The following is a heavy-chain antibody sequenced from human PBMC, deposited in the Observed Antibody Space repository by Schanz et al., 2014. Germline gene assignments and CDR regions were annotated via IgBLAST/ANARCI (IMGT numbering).Heavy chain of an antibody. V-gene: IGHV1-18*01. Sequence: QVQLVQSGAEVKKPGASVRVSCKASGYTFTTYAMSWVRQAPGQGLEWVGWISVYTGNTKYGQKVQGRVTMTADTSRNTAYMELRSLRSDDTAVYYWAKAECDIWTDSYSRLDPWGQGTLVTVSS. CDR1: GYTFTTYA. D-gene: IGHD3-9*01. CDR2: ISVYTGNT. J-gene: IGHJ5*02. CDR3: AKAECDIWTDSYSRLDP.